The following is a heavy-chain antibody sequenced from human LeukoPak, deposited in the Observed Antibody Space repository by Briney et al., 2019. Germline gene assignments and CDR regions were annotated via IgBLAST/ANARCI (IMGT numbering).Heavy chain of an antibody. CDR1: GGSLSGYY. J-gene: IGHJ4*02. Sequence: PSETLSLTCAVYGGSLSGYYWSWIRQPPGKGLEWIGEINHSGSTNYNPSLKSRVTISVDTSKNQFSLKLSSVTAADTAVYYCASSPPPMTTVTTRFDYWGQGTLVTVSS. CDR3: ASSPPPMTTVTTRFDY. V-gene: IGHV4-34*01. CDR2: INHSGST. D-gene: IGHD4-17*01.